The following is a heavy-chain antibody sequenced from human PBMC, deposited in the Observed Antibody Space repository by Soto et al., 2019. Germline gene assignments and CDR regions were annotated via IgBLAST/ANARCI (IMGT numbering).Heavy chain of an antibody. J-gene: IGHJ4*02. V-gene: IGHV4-59*01. D-gene: IGHD3-22*01. Sequence: SETLSLTCTVSGGSISSYYWSWIRQPPGKGLEWIGYIYYSGSTNYNPSLKSRVTISVDTSKNQFSLKLSSVTAADTAVYYCARVGGYYDSSGSDYFDYWGQGTLVTVSS. CDR1: GGSISSYY. CDR2: IYYSGST. CDR3: ARVGGYYDSSGSDYFDY.